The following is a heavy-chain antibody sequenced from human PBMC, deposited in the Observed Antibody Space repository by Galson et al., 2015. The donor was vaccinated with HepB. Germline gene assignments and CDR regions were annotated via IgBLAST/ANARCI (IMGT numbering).Heavy chain of an antibody. CDR1: GFTFSSYS. CDR2: ISSSSSYI. D-gene: IGHD2-2*01. V-gene: IGHV3-21*01. Sequence: SLRLSCAASGFTFSSYSMNWVRQAPGKGLEWVSSISSSSSYIYYADSVKGRFTISRDNSKNTLYLQMNSLRAEDTAVYYCAKVDCSSTSCHGLNYYYYGMDVWGQGTTVTVSS. CDR3: AKVDCSSTSCHGLNYYYYGMDV. J-gene: IGHJ6*02.